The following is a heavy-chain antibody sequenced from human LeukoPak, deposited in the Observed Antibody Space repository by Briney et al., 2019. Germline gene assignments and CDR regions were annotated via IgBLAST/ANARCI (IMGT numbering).Heavy chain of an antibody. V-gene: IGHV4-31*03. D-gene: IGHD3-10*01. CDR1: GDSIRSGGHF. Sequence: SETLSITCTVSGDSIRSGGHFWSWIRQHPEKGLEWIGYIYYSGTTKYNPSLKSRVTISVDTSTNQFSLKLTSVTAADTAVYYCAREIITEGDCFDPWGQGILVTVSS. CDR3: AREIITEGDCFDP. CDR2: IYYSGTT. J-gene: IGHJ5*02.